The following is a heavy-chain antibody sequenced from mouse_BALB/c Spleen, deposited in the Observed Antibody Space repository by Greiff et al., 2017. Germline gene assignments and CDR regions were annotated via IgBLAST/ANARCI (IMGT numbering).Heavy chain of an antibody. V-gene: IGHV1-80*01. J-gene: IGHJ4*01. CDR3: APGTSLYAMDY. D-gene: IGHD4-1*01. CDR1: GYAFSSYW. Sequence: QVQLKESGAELVRPGSSVKISCKASGYAFSSYWMNWVKQRPGQGLEWIGQIYPGDGDTNYNGKFKGKATLTADKSSSTAYMQLSSLTSEDSAVYYCAPGTSLYAMDYWGQGTSVTVSS. CDR2: IYPGDGDT.